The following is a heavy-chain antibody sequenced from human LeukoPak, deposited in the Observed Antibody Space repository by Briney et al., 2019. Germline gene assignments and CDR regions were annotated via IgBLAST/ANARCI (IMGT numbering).Heavy chain of an antibody. Sequence: GGSLRLSCAASGFTFSSYAMSWVRQAPGKGLEWVSGISGSGGSTYYADSVKGRFTISRDNSKNTLYLQMNSLRAGDTAVYYCAKGYCRGISCYSDYWGQGTLVTVSS. CDR3: AKGYCRGISCYSDY. CDR2: ISGSGGST. J-gene: IGHJ4*02. D-gene: IGHD2-2*02. V-gene: IGHV3-23*01. CDR1: GFTFSSYA.